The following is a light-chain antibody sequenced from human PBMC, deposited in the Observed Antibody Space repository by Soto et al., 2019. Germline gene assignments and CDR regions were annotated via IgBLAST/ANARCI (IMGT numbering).Light chain of an antibody. V-gene: IGLV2-11*01. Sequence: QSVLTQPASVSGSPGQSITISCTGTSSDVGGYNYVSWYQQHPGKAPKLMIYDVSNRPSGVPDRFSGSKSGNTASLTISGLQAEDDADYYCCSYAGTYTFYVFGTGTKVTVL. CDR3: CSYAGTYTFYV. CDR1: SSDVGGYNY. CDR2: DVS. J-gene: IGLJ1*01.